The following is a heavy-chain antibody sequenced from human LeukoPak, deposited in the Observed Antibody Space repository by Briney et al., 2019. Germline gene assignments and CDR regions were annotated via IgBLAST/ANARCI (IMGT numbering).Heavy chain of an antibody. CDR3: ARHDDYGDYWYFDL. CDR2: IYYSGST. V-gene: IGHV4-59*08. J-gene: IGHJ2*01. CDR1: GGSISSYY. Sequence: SETLSLTCTVSGGSISSYYWSWIRQPPGKGLEWIGYIYYSGSTNYNPSLKSRVTISVDTSKNQFSLKLSSVTAADTAVYYCARHDDYGDYWYFDLWGRGTLVTVSS. D-gene: IGHD4-17*01.